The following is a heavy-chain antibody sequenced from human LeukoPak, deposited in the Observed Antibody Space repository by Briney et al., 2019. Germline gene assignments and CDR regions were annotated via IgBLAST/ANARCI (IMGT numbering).Heavy chain of an antibody. CDR1: GFTFGSHA. CDR3: GKTTVGYSSGQKPAWPVDY. J-gene: IGHJ4*02. V-gene: IGHV3-23*01. Sequence: PGGSLRLSCEASGFTFGSHAMCWVRQAPGKGLEWVAGIFGSGGSPHYADPVKGRLTISRDNSRNTVYLQINSLRAEDTAVYYCGKTTVGYSSGQKPAWPVDYWGQGTLVTVSS. CDR2: IFGSGGSP. D-gene: IGHD5-18*01.